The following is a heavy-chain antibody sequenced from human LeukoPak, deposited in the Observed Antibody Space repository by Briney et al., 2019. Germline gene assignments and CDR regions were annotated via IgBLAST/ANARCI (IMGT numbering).Heavy chain of an antibody. Sequence: ASVKVSCKASGYTFTSYDINWVRQATGQGLEWMGWMNPNSGNTGYAQKFQGRVTMTRNTSISTAYMELSSLRSEDTAVYYCVRGRGRYCSSTSCHRAFDIWDQGTMVTVSS. CDR2: MNPNSGNT. V-gene: IGHV1-8*01. CDR3: VRGRGRYCSSTSCHRAFDI. D-gene: IGHD2-2*02. J-gene: IGHJ3*02. CDR1: GYTFTSYD.